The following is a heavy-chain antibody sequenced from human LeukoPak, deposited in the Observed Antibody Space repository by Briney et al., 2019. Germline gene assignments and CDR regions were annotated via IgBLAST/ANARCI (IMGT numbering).Heavy chain of an antibody. D-gene: IGHD2-15*01. J-gene: IGHJ6*02. CDR2: IYHSGST. Sequence: SGTLSLTCAVSGSSISSSNWWSWVRPPPGKGLEWIGEIYHSGSTNYNPSLKSRVTISVDKSKNQFSLKLSSVTAADTAVYYCARRYCSGGSCYSDYGMDVWGQGTTVTVSS. CDR1: GSSISSSNW. CDR3: ARRYCSGGSCYSDYGMDV. V-gene: IGHV4-4*02.